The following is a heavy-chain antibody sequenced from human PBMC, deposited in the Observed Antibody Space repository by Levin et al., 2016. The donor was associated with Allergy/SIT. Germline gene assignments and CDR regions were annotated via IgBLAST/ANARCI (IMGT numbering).Heavy chain of an antibody. D-gene: IGHD2-21*02. CDR3: ARERGLVTLDY. V-gene: IGHV3-48*03. CDR2: ISISGNTI. Sequence: GGPLRLSCAASGFTVSSYEMNWVRQAPGKGLEWVSYISISGNTIHYADSVKGRFTISRDSARNSLDLEMNSLRAEDTAVYYCARERGLVTLDYWGQGTLVTVSS. CDR1: GFTVSSYE. J-gene: IGHJ4*02.